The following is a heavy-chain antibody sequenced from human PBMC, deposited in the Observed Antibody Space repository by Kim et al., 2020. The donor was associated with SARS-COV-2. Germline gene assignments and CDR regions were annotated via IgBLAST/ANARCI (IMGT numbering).Heavy chain of an antibody. CDR2: INYDRST. V-gene: IGHV4-34*01. CDR3: ARGRYFDWLFHQSPHYFDY. D-gene: IGHD3-9*01. J-gene: IGHJ4*02. CDR1: GDPVNGYY. Sequence: SETLSLTCAVYGDPVNGYYWSWIRQPPGKGLEWIGEINYDRSTNYKPSLKSRVTMSLDSSKSQFSLRLTSLTAADTAVYYCARGRYFDWLFHQSPHYFDYWGQGTLVPVSS.